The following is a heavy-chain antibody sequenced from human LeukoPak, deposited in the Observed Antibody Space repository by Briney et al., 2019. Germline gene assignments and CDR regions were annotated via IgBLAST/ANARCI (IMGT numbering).Heavy chain of an antibody. CDR3: ARRRGYSGYDYGFDY. CDR2: IYYSGST. V-gene: IGHV4-59*12. D-gene: IGHD5-12*01. Sequence: SETLSLTCTVSGGSISSYYWSWIRQPPGKGLEWIGYIYYSGSTNYNPSLKSRVTISVDTSKNQFSLKLSSVTAADTAVYYCARRRGYSGYDYGFDYWGQGTLVTVSS. J-gene: IGHJ4*02. CDR1: GGSISSYY.